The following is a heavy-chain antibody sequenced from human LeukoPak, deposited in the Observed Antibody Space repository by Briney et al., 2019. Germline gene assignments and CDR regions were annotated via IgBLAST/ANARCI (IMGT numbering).Heavy chain of an antibody. V-gene: IGHV4-34*01. J-gene: IGHJ5*02. CDR1: GGSFSVYY. CDR2: INHSGST. Sequence: SETLSLTCAVYGGSFSVYYWSWIRQPPGKGLEWIGEINHSGSTNYNPSLKSRVTISVDTSKNQFSLKLSSVTAADTAVYYCARSTIFGTNWFDPWGQGTLVTVSS. CDR3: ARSTIFGTNWFDP. D-gene: IGHD3-3*01.